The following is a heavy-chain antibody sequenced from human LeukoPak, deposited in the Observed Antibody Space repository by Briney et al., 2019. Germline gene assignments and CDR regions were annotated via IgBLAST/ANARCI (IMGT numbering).Heavy chain of an antibody. D-gene: IGHD2-21*02. CDR2: ISGSGGST. V-gene: IGHV3-23*01. Sequence: PGGSLRLSCAASGFTFSSYAMSWVRQAPGEGLEWVSAISGSGGSTYYADSVKGRFTISRDNSKNTLYLQMNSLRAEDTAVYYCAKVRHIVVVTASDAFDIWGQGTMVTVSS. J-gene: IGHJ3*02. CDR3: AKVRHIVVVTASDAFDI. CDR1: GFTFSSYA.